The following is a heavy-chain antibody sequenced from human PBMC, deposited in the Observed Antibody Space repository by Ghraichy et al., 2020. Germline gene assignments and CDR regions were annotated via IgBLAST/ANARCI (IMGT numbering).Heavy chain of an antibody. CDR3: AKFDATYSYSRNIYFDS. V-gene: IGHV3-23*01. CDR1: GFTFKTYA. J-gene: IGHJ4*02. D-gene: IGHD2/OR15-2a*01. CDR2: VSATSGTK. Sequence: GGSLRLSCAASGFTFKTYAMSWVRQAPGKGLEWISSVSATSGTKYYADSVRGRFTISRDNSKNTVYLQMNSLSAEDTALYYCAKFDATYSYSRNIYFDSWGQGTLVTVSS.